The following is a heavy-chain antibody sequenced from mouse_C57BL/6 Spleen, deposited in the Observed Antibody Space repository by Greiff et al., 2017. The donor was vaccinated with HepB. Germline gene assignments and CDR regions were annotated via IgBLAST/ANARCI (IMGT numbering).Heavy chain of an antibody. V-gene: IGHV1-42*01. CDR1: GYSFTGYY. D-gene: IGHD1-1*01. CDR2: INPSTGGT. Sequence: VQLKQSGPELVKPGASVKISCKASGYSFTGYYMNWVKQSPEKSLEWIGEINPSTGGTTYNQKFKAKATLTVDKSSSTAYMQLKSLTSEDSAVYYCASYYYGSPFAYWGQGTLVTVSA. CDR3: ASYYYGSPFAY. J-gene: IGHJ3*01.